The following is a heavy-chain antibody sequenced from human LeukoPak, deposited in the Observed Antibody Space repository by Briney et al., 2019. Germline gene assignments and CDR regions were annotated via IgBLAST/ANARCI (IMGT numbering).Heavy chain of an antibody. D-gene: IGHD6-13*01. CDR3: ARGGVAAAFSPSLVTPPRPYNWFDP. CDR2: ITTNGAST. CDR1: GFIFSDYY. Sequence: GGSLRLSCAASGFIFSDYYMTWIRQAPGKGLEWISYITTNGASTYYATSVKGRFTISRDNAQNSLFLQMNSLRSEDTAVYYCARGGVAAAFSPSLVTPPRPYNWFDPWGQGTLVTVSS. V-gene: IGHV3-11*01. J-gene: IGHJ5*02.